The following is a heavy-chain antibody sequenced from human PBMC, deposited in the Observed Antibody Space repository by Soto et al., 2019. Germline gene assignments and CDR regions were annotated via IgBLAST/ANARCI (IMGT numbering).Heavy chain of an antibody. Sequence: RQPPGKGLEWIGYIYYSGITNYNPSLKSRVTISVDTSKNQFSLKLSSVTAADTAVYYCARYKSNYYYGMDVWGQGTTVTVSS. CDR2: IYYSGIT. D-gene: IGHD1-20*01. V-gene: IGHV4-59*01. CDR3: ARYKSNYYYGMDV. J-gene: IGHJ6*02.